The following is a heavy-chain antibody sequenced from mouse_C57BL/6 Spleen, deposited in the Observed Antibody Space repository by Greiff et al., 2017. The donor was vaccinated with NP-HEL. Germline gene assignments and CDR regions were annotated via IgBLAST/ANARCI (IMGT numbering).Heavy chain of an antibody. Sequence: QVQLQQSGAELVRPGTSVKLSCKASGYTFTSYWMHWVKQRPGQGLEWIGVIDPSDSYTNYNQKFKGKATLTVDTSSSTAYMQLSSLTSEDSAVYYCAREILRGFAYWGQGTLVTVSA. V-gene: IGHV1-59*01. J-gene: IGHJ3*01. D-gene: IGHD1-1*01. CDR3: AREILRGFAY. CDR2: IDPSDSYT. CDR1: GYTFTSYW.